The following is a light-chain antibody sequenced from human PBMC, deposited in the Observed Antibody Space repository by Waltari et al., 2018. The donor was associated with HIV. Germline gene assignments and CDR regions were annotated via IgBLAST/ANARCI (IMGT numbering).Light chain of an antibody. V-gene: IGLV1-44*01. CDR2: SNN. Sequence: QCVLTQPPPASGTPGQRVTIPSSGSTANSGIHTVSWYQQLPGTAPKLFIYSNNQRPSGVPDRFSGSKSGTSASLAISGLQSEDEADYYCAAWDDSLNGWVFGGGTKLTVV. J-gene: IGLJ3*02. CDR1: TANSGIHT. CDR3: AAWDDSLNGWV.